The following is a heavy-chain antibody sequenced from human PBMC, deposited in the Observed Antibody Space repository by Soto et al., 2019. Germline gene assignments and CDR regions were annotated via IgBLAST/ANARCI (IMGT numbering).Heavy chain of an antibody. J-gene: IGHJ4*02. CDR2: ISGSGGST. Sequence: EVQLLESGGGLVQPGGSLRLSCAASGFTFSSYAMSWVRQAPGKGLEWVSAISGSGGSTYYADSVKGRFTISRDNSKNTLYLQMNSLRAEDTAVYYCTTDSLPTVVTPWWGQGTLVTVSS. D-gene: IGHD4-17*01. CDR3: TTDSLPTVVTPW. V-gene: IGHV3-23*01. CDR1: GFTFSSYA.